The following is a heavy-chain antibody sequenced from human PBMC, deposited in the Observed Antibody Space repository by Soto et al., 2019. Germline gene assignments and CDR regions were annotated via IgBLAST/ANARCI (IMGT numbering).Heavy chain of an antibody. CDR1: GGSFSGYY. Sequence: SETLSLTCAVYGGSFSGYYWSWIRQPPGKGLEWIGEINHSGSTNYNPSLKSRVTISVDTSKNQFSLKLSSVTAADTAVYYCARGEGIAVAVAWFDPWGQGTLVTVSS. CDR2: INHSGST. J-gene: IGHJ5*02. D-gene: IGHD6-19*01. CDR3: ARGEGIAVAVAWFDP. V-gene: IGHV4-34*01.